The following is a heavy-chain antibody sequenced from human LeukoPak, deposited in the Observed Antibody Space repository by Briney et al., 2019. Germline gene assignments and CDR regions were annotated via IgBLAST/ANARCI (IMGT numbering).Heavy chain of an antibody. CDR3: ARPGITAFDI. CDR1: GFTLSSHN. J-gene: IGHJ3*02. V-gene: IGHV3-48*01. D-gene: IGHD3-10*01. Sequence: GGSLRLSCVASGFTLSSHNINWVRQAPGKGPEWVSHISSSGSITYYGDSVKGRITISRDNAKNSVSLYMNSLRAEDSAVYYCARPGITAFDIWGQGTMVTVSS. CDR2: ISSSGSIT.